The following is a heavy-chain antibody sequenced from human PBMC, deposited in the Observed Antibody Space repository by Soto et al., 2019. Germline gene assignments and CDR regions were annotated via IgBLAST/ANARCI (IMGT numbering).Heavy chain of an antibody. J-gene: IGHJ4*02. V-gene: IGHV3-23*01. Sequence: GGSLRLSCAASGFTFSSYAMSWVRQAPGKGLEWVSAISGSGGSTYYADSVKGRFTISRDNSKNTLYLQMNSLRAEDTAVYYCAKGLRPGSGLRYFDWLVYFDYWGQGTLVTVSS. CDR2: ISGSGGST. CDR3: AKGLRPGSGLRYFDWLVYFDY. D-gene: IGHD3-9*01. CDR1: GFTFSSYA.